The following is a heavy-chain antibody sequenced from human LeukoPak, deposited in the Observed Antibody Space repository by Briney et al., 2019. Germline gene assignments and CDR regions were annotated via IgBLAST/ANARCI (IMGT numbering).Heavy chain of an antibody. Sequence: GGSLTLSCAASGFTVSSYWLHGFAKPPGKGLCGFPLIRRDGTTSFAASVQGRFTISRDNARNTLYLQMNSLAAEDTAVYYCARDAGQATPFDYWGPGTLVTVSS. CDR3: ARDAGQATPFDY. CDR1: GFTVSSYW. CDR2: IRRDGTT. V-gene: IGHV3-74*01. D-gene: IGHD2-15*01. J-gene: IGHJ4*02.